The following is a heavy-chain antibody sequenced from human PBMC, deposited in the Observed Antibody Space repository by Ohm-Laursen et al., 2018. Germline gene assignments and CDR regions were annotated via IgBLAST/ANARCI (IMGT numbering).Heavy chain of an antibody. Sequence: GSLRPSCSASGFTFSSYAMGWVRQAPGKGLEWVSTISFTSDPYYAESLRGRFTVSRDNTRNSVYLQMNSLRDEDTGVYYCARDGSGWSRDVWGQGTTVIVSS. J-gene: IGHJ6*02. CDR3: ARDGSGWSRDV. D-gene: IGHD6-13*01. CDR2: ISFTSDP. CDR1: GFTFSSYA. V-gene: IGHV3-48*02.